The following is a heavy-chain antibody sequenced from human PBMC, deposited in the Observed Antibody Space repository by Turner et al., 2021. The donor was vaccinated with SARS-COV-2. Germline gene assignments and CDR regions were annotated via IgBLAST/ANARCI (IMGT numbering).Heavy chain of an antibody. CDR3: ARDLVSYGMDV. V-gene: IGHV3-30*03. J-gene: IGHJ6*02. Sequence: QVQLVESGGGVVQPGRSLRLSCAASGFTFSNYGVHWVRQAPGKGLEWVAVISYDGSNKYYADSVKGRFTISRDNSKNTLYLQINSLRSEDTAVYYCARDLVSYGMDVWGQGTTVTVSS. CDR2: ISYDGSNK. D-gene: IGHD3-16*01. CDR1: GFTFSNYG.